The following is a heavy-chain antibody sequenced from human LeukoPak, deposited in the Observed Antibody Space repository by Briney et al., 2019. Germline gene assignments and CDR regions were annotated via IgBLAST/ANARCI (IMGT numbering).Heavy chain of an antibody. Sequence: GESLRLSCAASGFTVSSNYMSWVRQAPGKGLECVSVIYSGGGTYYADSVKGRFTISRDNSKNTLYLQMNSLRAEDTAVYYCARVWGGGYDSSPDYWGQGTLVTVSS. J-gene: IGHJ4*02. CDR3: ARVWGGGYDSSPDY. D-gene: IGHD3-22*01. CDR2: IYSGGGT. CDR1: GFTVSSNY. V-gene: IGHV3-53*01.